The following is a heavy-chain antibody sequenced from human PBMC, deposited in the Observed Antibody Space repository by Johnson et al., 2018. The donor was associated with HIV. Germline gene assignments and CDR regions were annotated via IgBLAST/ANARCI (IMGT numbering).Heavy chain of an antibody. Sequence: VQLVESGGGVVRPGGSLRLSCAASGFSFDDYGMSWVRQAPGKGLEWVSGIICNGGSTGYADSVKGRFTISRDNAKNSLYLQMNSLRAEDTAVYYCARGVRDSSGYPFAFDIWGQGTMVSVSS. CDR2: IICNGGST. J-gene: IGHJ3*02. CDR1: GFSFDDYG. CDR3: ARGVRDSSGYPFAFDI. V-gene: IGHV3-20*04. D-gene: IGHD3-22*01.